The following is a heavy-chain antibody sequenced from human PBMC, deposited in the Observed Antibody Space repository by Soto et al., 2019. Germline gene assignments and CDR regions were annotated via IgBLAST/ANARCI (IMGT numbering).Heavy chain of an antibody. D-gene: IGHD5-12*01. J-gene: IGHJ4*02. Sequence: ASVKVSCKASGYTFTGYYIHWVRQAPGQGLEWMGWINPNNGDTNYARKFQGRVTMTRDTSTSTAYMGLSSLTFDDTAVYYCARHSGYDYVFDYWGQGTLVTVSS. CDR1: GYTFTGYY. CDR3: ARHSGYDYVFDY. CDR2: INPNNGDT. V-gene: IGHV1-2*02.